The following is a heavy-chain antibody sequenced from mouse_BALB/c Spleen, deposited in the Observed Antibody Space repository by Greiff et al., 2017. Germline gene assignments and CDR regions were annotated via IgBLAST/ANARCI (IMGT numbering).Heavy chain of an antibody. CDR3: ARWEYGNPWFAY. Sequence: QVQLQQSGAELVRPGTSVKISCKASGYTFTNYWLGWVKQRPGHGLEWIGDIYPGGGYTNYNEKFKGKATLTADTSSSTAYMQLSSLTSEDSAVYFCARWEYGNPWFAYWGQGTLVTVSA. CDR1: GYTFTNYW. V-gene: IGHV1-63*02. J-gene: IGHJ3*01. D-gene: IGHD2-10*02. CDR2: IYPGGGYT.